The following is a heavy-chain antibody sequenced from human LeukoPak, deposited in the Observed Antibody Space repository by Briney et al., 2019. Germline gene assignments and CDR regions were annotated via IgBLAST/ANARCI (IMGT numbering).Heavy chain of an antibody. CDR1: GGSISSYY. CDR2: IYYSGST. D-gene: IGHD3-22*01. J-gene: IGHJ6*02. V-gene: IGHV4-59*08. Sequence: SETLSLTCTVSGGSISSYYWSWIRQPPGKGLEWIGYIYYSGSTNYNPSLKSRVTISVDTSKNQFSLKLSSVTAADTAVYYCARTYYYDSSGYLNHYYYYGMDVWGQGTTVTVSS. CDR3: ARTYYYDSSGYLNHYYYYGMDV.